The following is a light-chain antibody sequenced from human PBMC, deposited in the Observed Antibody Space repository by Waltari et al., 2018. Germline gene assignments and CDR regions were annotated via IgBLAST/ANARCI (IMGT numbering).Light chain of an antibody. V-gene: IGKV1-6*01. J-gene: IGKJ1*01. Sequence: AIQMTQSPSSLSASVGDRVTIICRASQGIRNDLGWYQQKPGKAPNLLIYAASSLRSGVPSRFSGSGSGTDFTLTISSLQPEDFATYYCLQDYNYPWTFGQGTQVEIK. CDR1: QGIRND. CDR3: LQDYNYPWT. CDR2: AAS.